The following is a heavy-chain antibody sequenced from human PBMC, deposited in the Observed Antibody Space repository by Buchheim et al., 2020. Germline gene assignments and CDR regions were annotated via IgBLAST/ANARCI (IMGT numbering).Heavy chain of an antibody. D-gene: IGHD5/OR15-5a*01. CDR3: ARDVYTKYIGY. J-gene: IGHJ4*02. Sequence: VQLVQSGAEVKKPGSSVKVSCKASGGTFSSYAISWVRQAPGQGLEWMGGIIPTYGTATYAQRFLGRVTITADESTSKANMELSSLTSEDTAVYYCARDVYTKYIGYWGQGTL. CDR2: IIPTYGTA. CDR1: GGTFSSYA. V-gene: IGHV1-69*01.